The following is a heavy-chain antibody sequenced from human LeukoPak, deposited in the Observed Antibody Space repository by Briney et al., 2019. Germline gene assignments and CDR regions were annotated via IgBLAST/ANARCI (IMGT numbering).Heavy chain of an antibody. CDR3: VKEHVDRAFTRSFEI. Sequence: GGSLRLSCAASGFTFSTNPMSWVRQAPAKGLEWVSAISPDNTYYADSVKGRLTISRDDSKNTVYLQMNSPRAEDTARYYCVKEHVDRAFTRSFEIWGQGTVVTVSS. CDR1: GFTFSTNP. V-gene: IGHV3-23*01. D-gene: IGHD3-10*01. J-gene: IGHJ3*02. CDR2: ISPDNT.